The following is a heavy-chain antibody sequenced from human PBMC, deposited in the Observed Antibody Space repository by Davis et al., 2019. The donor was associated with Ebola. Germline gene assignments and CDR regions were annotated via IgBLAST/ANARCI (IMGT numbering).Heavy chain of an antibody. CDR3: ARQDYDFWSGYYSPNWFDP. Sequence: MPSETLSLTCTVSGGSISSGGYSWSWIRQPPGKGLEWIGYIYHSGYTQYNPSLKSRVTISVDRSKNQFSLKLSSVTAADTAVYYCARQDYDFWSGYYSPNWFDPWGQGTLVTVSS. V-gene: IGHV4-30-2*01. D-gene: IGHD3-3*01. CDR2: IYHSGYT. J-gene: IGHJ5*02. CDR1: GGSISSGGYS.